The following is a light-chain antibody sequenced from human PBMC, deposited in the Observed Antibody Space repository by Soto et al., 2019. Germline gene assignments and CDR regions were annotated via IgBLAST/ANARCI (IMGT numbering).Light chain of an antibody. CDR1: QSVLYSSNNKNY. Sequence: DIVMTQSPDSLAVSLGERATINCKSSQSVLYSSNNKNYLTWYQQKPGQPPKLLIYWASTRQSGVPDRFSGSGSGTDFTLTISCLQAEDVAVYYCQHHYSTPPAFGGGTKVEIK. CDR2: WAS. V-gene: IGKV4-1*01. CDR3: QHHYSTPPA. J-gene: IGKJ4*02.